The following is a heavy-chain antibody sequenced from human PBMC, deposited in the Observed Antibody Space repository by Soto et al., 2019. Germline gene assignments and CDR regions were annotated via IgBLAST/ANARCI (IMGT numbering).Heavy chain of an antibody. CDR3: ASLINAAFDF. V-gene: IGHV4-61*01. D-gene: IGHD3-10*01. CDR2: IYSSGST. Sequence: SETLSLTCTVSGDSVSSGSSHWNWIRQPPGKGLEWIGYIYSSGSTSYNPSLKSRVTISVDTSKNQFSLKLRSVTAADTAVYYCASLINAAFDFWGQGTPVTVSS. J-gene: IGHJ4*02. CDR1: GDSVSSGSSH.